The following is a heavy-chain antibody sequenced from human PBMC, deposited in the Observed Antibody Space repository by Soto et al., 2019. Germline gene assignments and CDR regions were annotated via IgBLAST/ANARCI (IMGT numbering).Heavy chain of an antibody. CDR2: IIPIFGTA. V-gene: IGHV1-69*13. CDR1: GGTFSSYA. CDR3: ASWPVVVPAAVLRWVVRPRYFYCMVV. Sequence: SVKVSCKDSGGTFSSYALSWVLQSPGQGLEWMGGIIPIFGTANYAQTFQGRVTITADESTSPAYMELSSLRSEDTAVYYCASWPVVVPAAVLRWVVRPRYFYCMVVWG. J-gene: IGHJ6*02. D-gene: IGHD2-2*01.